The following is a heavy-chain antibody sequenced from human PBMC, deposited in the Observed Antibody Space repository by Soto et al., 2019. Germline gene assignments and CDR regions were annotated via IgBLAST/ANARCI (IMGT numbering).Heavy chain of an antibody. Sequence: QVQLVQSGAEVKRPGASVKVSCKTSGYTFTNHDINWVRQAPGQGLEWMGWISSYNGDTVYAQRFQDRVTLTTDTSTTTAFMELRSLRSDDTAVYYCTRHVTSDFWGQGPPVTVSS. V-gene: IGHV1-18*01. CDR1: GYTFTNHD. CDR2: ISSYNGDT. D-gene: IGHD2-21*02. CDR3: TRHVTSDF. J-gene: IGHJ4*02.